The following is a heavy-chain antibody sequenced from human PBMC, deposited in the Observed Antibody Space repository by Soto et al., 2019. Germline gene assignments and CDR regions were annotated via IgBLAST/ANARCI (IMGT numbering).Heavy chain of an antibody. J-gene: IGHJ3*02. D-gene: IGHD6-13*01. CDR1: GGSISSYY. CDR2: IYYSGST. V-gene: IGHV4-59*08. CDR3: ARPRYWSSSHDAFDI. Sequence: QVQLQESGPGLVKPSETLSLTCTVSGGSISSYYWSWIRQPPGKGLEWIGYIYYSGSTNYNPSLNSRVTISVDTSKNQFYLKLSSVTAADTDVYYCARPRYWSSSHDAFDIWGQGTLVTVSS.